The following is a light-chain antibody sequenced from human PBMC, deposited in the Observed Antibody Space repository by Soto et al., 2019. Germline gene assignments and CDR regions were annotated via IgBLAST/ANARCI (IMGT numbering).Light chain of an antibody. Sequence: QSVLTQPPSVSGAPGQRVTLSCTGSSSNIGAGYDVHWYQQLPGTAPKLLIYGNSNRPSGVPDRFSGSKSGTSASLAITGLQAEDEADYYCQSYASSLRGVVFGGGTKLTVL. CDR1: SSNIGAGYD. J-gene: IGLJ2*01. V-gene: IGLV1-40*01. CDR3: QSYASSLRGVV. CDR2: GNS.